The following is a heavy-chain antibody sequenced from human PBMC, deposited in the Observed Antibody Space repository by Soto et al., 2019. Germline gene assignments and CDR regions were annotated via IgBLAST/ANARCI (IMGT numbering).Heavy chain of an antibody. CDR2: INPNSGGT. Sequence: ASVKVSCKASGYTFTGYYMHWVRQAPGQGLEWMGWINPNSGGTNYAQKFQGWVTMTRDTSIGTAYMELSRLRSDDTAVYYCARGGPDSYGSGSYYYFDYWGQGTLVTVSS. CDR3: ARGGPDSYGSGSYYYFDY. CDR1: GYTFTGYY. V-gene: IGHV1-2*04. D-gene: IGHD3-10*01. J-gene: IGHJ4*02.